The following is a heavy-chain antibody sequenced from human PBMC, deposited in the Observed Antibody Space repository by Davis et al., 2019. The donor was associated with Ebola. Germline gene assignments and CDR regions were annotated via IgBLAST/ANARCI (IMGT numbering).Heavy chain of an antibody. CDR3: AAQYSNGWFDP. CDR2: INHSGST. CDR1: GGSFSGYY. D-gene: IGHD5-18*01. Sequence: MPSETLSLTCAVYGGSFSGYYWSWIRQPPGKGLEWIGEINHSGSTNYNPSLKSRVTMSVDMSKNQFSLRLSSVTAADTAVYYCAAQYSNGWFDPWGQGTLVTVSS. J-gene: IGHJ5*02. V-gene: IGHV4-34*01.